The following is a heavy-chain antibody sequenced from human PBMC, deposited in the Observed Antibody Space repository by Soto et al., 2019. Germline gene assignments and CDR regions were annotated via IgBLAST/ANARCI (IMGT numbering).Heavy chain of an antibody. CDR2: INHSGST. CDR1: GGSFSGYY. CDR3: ARGKRGYCSGGSCYSGGSSRWFDP. Sequence: QVQLQQWGAGLLKPSETLSLTCAVYGGSFSGYYWSWIRQPPGKGLEWIGEINHSGSTNYNPSLKSRVTISVDTSKNQFSLKLSSVTAAETAVYYCARGKRGYCSGGSCYSGGSSRWFDPWGQGTLVTVSS. J-gene: IGHJ5*02. V-gene: IGHV4-34*01. D-gene: IGHD2-15*01.